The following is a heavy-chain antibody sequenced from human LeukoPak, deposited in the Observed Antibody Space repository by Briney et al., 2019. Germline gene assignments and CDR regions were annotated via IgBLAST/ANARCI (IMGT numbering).Heavy chain of an antibody. V-gene: IGHV3-48*02. CDR1: GFTFSSYS. CDR3: ARDRRPGSYGSGYYGMDV. J-gene: IGHJ6*02. D-gene: IGHD3-10*01. CDR2: ISSSSSTI. Sequence: QPGGSLRLSCAASGFTFSSYSMDWVRQAPGKGLEWISYISSSSSTIYYADSVKGRFSISRDNAKNSLYLQVNSLRDEDTAVYYCARDRRPGSYGSGYYGMDVWGQGTTVTVSS.